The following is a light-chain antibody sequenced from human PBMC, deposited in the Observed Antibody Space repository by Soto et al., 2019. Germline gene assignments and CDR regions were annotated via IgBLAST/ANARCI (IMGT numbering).Light chain of an antibody. CDR3: QQYNNLPPST. V-gene: IGKV3-15*01. CDR2: GAS. CDR1: QSVSSN. Sequence: EIVMTQSPATLSVSPGERATLSCRASQSVSSNLAWYQQKPGQAPRLLIYGASTRVTGIPARFSDSGSGTEFTLTIRSLQSEDFAVYYCQQYNNLPPSTFGQGTKV. J-gene: IGKJ1*01.